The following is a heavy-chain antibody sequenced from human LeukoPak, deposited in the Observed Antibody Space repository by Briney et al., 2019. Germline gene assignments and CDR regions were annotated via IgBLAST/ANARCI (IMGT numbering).Heavy chain of an antibody. J-gene: IGHJ4*02. CDR2: IYYSGTT. D-gene: IGHD6-13*01. CDR1: GGSISSYY. CDR3: ARQIIRGQYLVHFDY. Sequence: SETLSLTCTVSGGSISSYYWGWIRQPPGKGLEWIGYIYYSGTTNYNPSLKSRVTISLDTSKSQFSLRLNSVTAADTAVYYCARQIIRGQYLVHFDYWGQGTLVTVSS. V-gene: IGHV4-59*08.